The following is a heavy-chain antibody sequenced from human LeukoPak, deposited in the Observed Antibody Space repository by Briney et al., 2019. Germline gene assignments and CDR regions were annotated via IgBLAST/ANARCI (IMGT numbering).Heavy chain of an antibody. V-gene: IGHV3-49*03. CDR3: TRAYYDFWSASLDP. D-gene: IGHD3-3*01. Sequence: GGSLRLSCTASGFTFGDYAMSWFRQAPGKGLEWVGFIRSKAYGGTTEYAASVKGRFTISRDDSKSIAYLQMNSLKTEDTAVYYCTRAYYDFWSASLDPWGQGTLVTISS. J-gene: IGHJ5*02. CDR1: GFTFGDYA. CDR2: IRSKAYGGTT.